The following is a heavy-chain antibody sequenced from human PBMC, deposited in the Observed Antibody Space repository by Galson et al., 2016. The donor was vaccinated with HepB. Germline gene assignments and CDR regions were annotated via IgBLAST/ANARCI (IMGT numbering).Heavy chain of an antibody. CDR3: ARARPVYDILTGYYPNWFDP. J-gene: IGHJ5*02. Sequence: WIRQPSGKGLEWIGSIYYSGSTYYNPSLKSRVTISVDTSKNQFSLKLSSVTAADTAVYYCARARPVYDILTGYYPNWFDPWGQGTLVTVSS. V-gene: IGHV4-39*01. D-gene: IGHD3-9*01. CDR2: IYYSGST.